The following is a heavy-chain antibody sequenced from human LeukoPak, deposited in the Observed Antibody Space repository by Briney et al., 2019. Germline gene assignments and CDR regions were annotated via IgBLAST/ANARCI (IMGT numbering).Heavy chain of an antibody. Sequence: GGSLRLSCAASGFTFSSYWMSWVRQAPGKGLEWVSAISGSGGSTYYADSVKGRFTISRDNSKNTLYLQMNSLRAEDTAVYYCAKDRAIAARGSDWFDPWGQGTLVTVSS. CDR3: AKDRAIAARGSDWFDP. V-gene: IGHV3-23*01. CDR1: GFTFSSYW. D-gene: IGHD6-6*01. CDR2: ISGSGGST. J-gene: IGHJ5*02.